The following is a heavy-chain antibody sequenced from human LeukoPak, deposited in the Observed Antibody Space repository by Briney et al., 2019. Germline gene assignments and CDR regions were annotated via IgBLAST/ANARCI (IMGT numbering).Heavy chain of an antibody. J-gene: IGHJ5*02. V-gene: IGHV4-30-2*01. D-gene: IGHD5-24*01. CDR1: GGSISSGGYS. CDR3: ARGIAGRDGYNWGDNWFDP. CDR2: IYHSGST. Sequence: SETLSLTCAVSGGSISSGGYSWSWIRQPPGKGLEWIGYIYHSGSTYYNPSLRSRVTISVDRSKNQFSLKLSSVTAADTAVYYCARGIAGRDGYNWGDNWFDPWGQGTLVTVSS.